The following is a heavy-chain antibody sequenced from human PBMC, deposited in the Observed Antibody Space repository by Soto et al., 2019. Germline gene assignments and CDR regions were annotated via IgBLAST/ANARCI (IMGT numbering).Heavy chain of an antibody. J-gene: IGHJ6*02. CDR2: IDTAGRA. CDR3: ARGATYYDLWSCHYTSYTYYGMDV. V-gene: IGHV3-53*01. D-gene: IGHD3-3*01. Sequence: EVQLVESGGGLIQPGGSLRVSCAASEFTVSSNNMTWVRQAPGKGLEWVPVIDTAGRANYAESVKGRFTNARDISKNTLYRQMYSLRVEDTAVYYCARGATYYDLWSCHYTSYTYYGMDVWGQGTTVTVS. CDR1: EFTVSSNN.